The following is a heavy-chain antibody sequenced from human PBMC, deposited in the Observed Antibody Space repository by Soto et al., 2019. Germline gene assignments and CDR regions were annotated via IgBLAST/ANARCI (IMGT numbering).Heavy chain of an antibody. CDR1: GYTFTSYG. J-gene: IGHJ6*01. CDR2: ISAYNGNT. Sequence: QVQLVQSGAEVKKPGASVKVSCKASGYTFTSYGISWVRQAPGQGLEWMGWISAYNGNTNYAQKLQGRVTMTADTPTSTSYRAVGSRGADGPAVDACAWAGEGRGAATPYRYPGMDAW. D-gene: IGHD2-15*01. V-gene: IGHV1-18*01. CDR3: AWAGEGRGAATPYRYPGMDA.